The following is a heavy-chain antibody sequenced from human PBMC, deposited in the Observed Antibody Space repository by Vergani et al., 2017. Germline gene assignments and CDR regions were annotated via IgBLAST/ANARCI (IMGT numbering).Heavy chain of an antibody. Sequence: QITLKESGPTLVKPTQTLTLTCTFSGFSLNTRGVSVAWIRQPQGKALDWLALIDWNDDQHYSPSLNNRVTITKDTSKNQVVLTMTNMDYVDTGTYYCVFRKTEWGTTGCCYPFYYCYYVDVWGKGTTVTVSS. V-gene: IGHV2-5*04. CDR1: GFSLNTRGVS. CDR3: VFRKTEWGTTGCCYPFYYCYYVDV. D-gene: IGHD1-7*01. J-gene: IGHJ6*03. CDR2: IDWNDDQ.